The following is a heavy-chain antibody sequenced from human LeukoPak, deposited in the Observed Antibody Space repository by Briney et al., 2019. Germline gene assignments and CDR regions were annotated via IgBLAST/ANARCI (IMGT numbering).Heavy chain of an antibody. CDR1: GGSISSSDHY. Sequence: SETLSLTCTVSGGSISSSDHYWAWIRQPPGKTLEWIGNIFSDGSTYYNPSLKSRVTISVDTSKNQFSLKLTSVTAADTAVYYCAMQGFDPWGQEGLGTVSS. V-gene: IGHV4-39*01. J-gene: IGHJ5*02. CDR2: IFSDGST. CDR3: AMQGFDP.